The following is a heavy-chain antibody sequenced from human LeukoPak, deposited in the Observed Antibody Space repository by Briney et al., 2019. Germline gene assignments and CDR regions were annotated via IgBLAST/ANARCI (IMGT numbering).Heavy chain of an antibody. CDR2: ISGSGGST. D-gene: IGHD2/OR15-2a*01. CDR3: AKTPVYYPINY. Sequence: QPGGSLRLSCAASGFTVSSNYMSWVRQAPGKGLEWVSAISGSGGSTYYADSVKGRFTISRDNSKNTLYLQMNSLRAEDTAVYYCAKTPVYYPINYWGQGTLVTVSS. V-gene: IGHV3-23*01. CDR1: GFTVSSNY. J-gene: IGHJ4*02.